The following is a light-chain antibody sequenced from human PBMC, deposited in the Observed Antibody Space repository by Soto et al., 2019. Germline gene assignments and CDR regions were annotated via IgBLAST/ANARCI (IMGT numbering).Light chain of an antibody. V-gene: IGKV1-5*01. J-gene: IGKJ1*01. CDR2: NDS. CDR3: QHYNSYSA. Sequence: DIQMTQSPSTLSASVGDRVTITCRASQSISSWLAWYQQKPWKAPTLLIYNDSSLESGVPSRFSGSGSGTEFTLTSSSLQPDDFATYYCQHYNSYSAFGQGTKVEIK. CDR1: QSISSW.